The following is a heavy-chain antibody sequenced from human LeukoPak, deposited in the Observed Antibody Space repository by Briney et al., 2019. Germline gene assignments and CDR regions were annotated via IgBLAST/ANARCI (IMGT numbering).Heavy chain of an antibody. V-gene: IGHV3-23*01. D-gene: IGHD4-17*01. CDR2: ISGSGGST. CDR1: GFTFSNYG. J-gene: IGHJ4*02. CDR3: ATPMTTVTEGDY. Sequence: LTGGSLRLSCAASGFTFSNYGMHWVRQAPGKGLEWVSAISGSGGSTYYADSVKGRFTISRDNSKNTLYLQMNSLRAEDTAVYYCATPMTTVTEGDYWGQGTLVTVSS.